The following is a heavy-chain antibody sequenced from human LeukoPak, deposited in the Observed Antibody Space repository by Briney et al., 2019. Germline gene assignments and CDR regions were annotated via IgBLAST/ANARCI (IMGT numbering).Heavy chain of an antibody. J-gene: IGHJ4*02. Sequence: GRSLRLSCAASGFTFDDYAMHWVRQAPGKGLEWVSGISWNSGSIVYADSVKGRFTISRDNAKNSLYLQMNSLRAEDMALYYCAKDIYCDYGRPGFDYWGQGTLVTVSS. D-gene: IGHD4-17*01. CDR3: AKDIYCDYGRPGFDY. CDR1: GFTFDDYA. V-gene: IGHV3-9*03. CDR2: ISWNSGSI.